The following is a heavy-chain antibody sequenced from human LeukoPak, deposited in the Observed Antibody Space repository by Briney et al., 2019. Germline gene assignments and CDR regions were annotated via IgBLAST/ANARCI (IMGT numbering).Heavy chain of an antibody. Sequence: GGSLRLSCAASGFTVSSNYMSWVRQARGKGLEGVSVIYSGGSTYYAGSVKGRFPISRNNSKTTLYLQMTSLRAEDTAVYYCAGTNYYYMDVWGKGTTVTVSS. V-gene: IGHV3-53*01. J-gene: IGHJ6*03. CDR1: GFTVSSNY. D-gene: IGHD1-14*01. CDR3: AGTNYYYMDV. CDR2: IYSGGST.